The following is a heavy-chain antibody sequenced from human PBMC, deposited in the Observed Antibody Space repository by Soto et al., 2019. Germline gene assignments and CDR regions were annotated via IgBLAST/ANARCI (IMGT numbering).Heavy chain of an antibody. CDR1: GGSISSYY. D-gene: IGHD6-13*01. J-gene: IGHJ5*02. CDR3: ARTEGSSWITYWFDP. V-gene: IGHV4-59*01. CDR2: IYYSGST. Sequence: SETLSLTCTVSGGSISSYYWSWIRQPPGKGLEWIGYIYYSGSTNYNPSLKSRVTISVDTSKNQFSLKLSSVTAADTAVYYCARTEGSSWITYWFDPWGQGTLVTVSS.